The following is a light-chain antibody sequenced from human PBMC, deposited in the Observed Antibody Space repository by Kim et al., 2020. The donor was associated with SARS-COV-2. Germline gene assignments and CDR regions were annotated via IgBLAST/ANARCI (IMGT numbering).Light chain of an antibody. V-gene: IGKV1D-16*01. CDR2: GAS. CDR3: QQYSTYPRS. CDR1: QDIGTS. Sequence: ASVGDRVSITWRASQDIGTSLAWYQQRPDKAPKSLIYGASSLQSGVPSRFSGSGSGTEFTLTISSLQPEDFATYYCQQYSTYPRSFGGGTKVDIK. J-gene: IGKJ4*01.